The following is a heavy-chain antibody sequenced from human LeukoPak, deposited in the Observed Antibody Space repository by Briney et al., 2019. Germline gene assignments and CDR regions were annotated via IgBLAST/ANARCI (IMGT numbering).Heavy chain of an antibody. J-gene: IGHJ2*01. CDR3: ARAKVSGYPTYWYFDL. V-gene: IGHV1-69*06. CDR2: IFTVFGTT. D-gene: IGHD3-9*01. CDR1: GDTFSRYA. Sequence: GASVKVSCKASGDTFSRYALSWVRQAPGQGLEWMGGIFTVFGTTHYAKDLQGRVTITADKSTNTVYMGLTSLRSEDTAIYYCARAKVSGYPTYWYFDLWGRGTLVTVSS.